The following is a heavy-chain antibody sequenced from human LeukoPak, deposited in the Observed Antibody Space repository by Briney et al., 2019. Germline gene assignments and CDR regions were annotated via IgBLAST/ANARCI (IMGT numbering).Heavy chain of an antibody. V-gene: IGHV4-59*01. J-gene: IGHJ3*02. CDR2: IYYSGST. Sequence: PSETLSLTCTVSGGSISSYYWSWIRQPPGKGLEWIGYIYYSGSTNYNPSLKSRVTISVDTSKNQFSLKLSSVTAADTAVYYCAREAHGSSWYADAFDIWGQRTMVTVSS. CDR1: GGSISSYY. D-gene: IGHD6-13*01. CDR3: AREAHGSSWYADAFDI.